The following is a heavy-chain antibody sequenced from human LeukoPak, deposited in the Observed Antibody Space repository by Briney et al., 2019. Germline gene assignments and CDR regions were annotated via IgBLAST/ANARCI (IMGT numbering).Heavy chain of an antibody. CDR2: ISSSGSTI. CDR1: GFTFSDYY. J-gene: IGHJ5*02. Sequence: PGGSLRLSCAASGFTFSDYYMSWIRQAPGKGLEWVSYISSSGSTIYYADSVKGRFTISRDNAKNSLYLQMNSLRAEDTAVYYCARDPRGRYCSSTSCYNWFDPWGQGTLVTVSS. V-gene: IGHV3-11*04. D-gene: IGHD2-2*01. CDR3: ARDPRGRYCSSTSCYNWFDP.